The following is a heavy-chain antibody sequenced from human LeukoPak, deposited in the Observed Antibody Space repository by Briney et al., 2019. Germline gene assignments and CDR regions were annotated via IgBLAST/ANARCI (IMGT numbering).Heavy chain of an antibody. CDR2: INPNSGGT. Sequence: ASVKVPCKASGYTFTGYYMHWVRPAPGQGLEWMGWINPNSGGTNYAQKFQGRVTMTRDTSISTAYMELSRLRSDDTAVYYCARGDVLRFLEWFPPAYYFDYWGQGTLVTVSS. CDR1: GYTFTGYY. D-gene: IGHD3-3*01. CDR3: ARGDVLRFLEWFPPAYYFDY. V-gene: IGHV1-2*02. J-gene: IGHJ4*02.